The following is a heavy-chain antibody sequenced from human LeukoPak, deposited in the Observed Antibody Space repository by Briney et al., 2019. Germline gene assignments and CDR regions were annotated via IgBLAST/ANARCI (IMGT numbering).Heavy chain of an antibody. CDR2: IYTSGST. V-gene: IGHV4-4*07. Sequence: SETLPLTCTVSGGSISSYYWSWIRQPAGKGLEWIGRIYTSGSTNYNPSLKSRVTMSADTSKNQFSLKLSSVTAADTAVYYCARAYGSGSYYNWFDPWGQGTLVTVSS. CDR3: ARAYGSGSYYNWFDP. J-gene: IGHJ5*02. D-gene: IGHD3-10*01. CDR1: GGSISSYY.